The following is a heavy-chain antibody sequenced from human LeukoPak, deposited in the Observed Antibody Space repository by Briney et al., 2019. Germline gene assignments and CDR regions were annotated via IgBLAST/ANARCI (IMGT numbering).Heavy chain of an antibody. CDR1: GGPFSGYY. D-gene: IGHD3-22*01. CDR3: ARARGDYYDSSGYYSAFDY. Sequence: PSETLSLTCAVYGGPFSGYYWSWIRQPPGKGLEWVGEINHSGSANYNPSLKSRVTISVDMSKNQFSLKLSSVTAADTAVYYCARARGDYYDSSGYYSAFDYWGQGTLVTVSS. V-gene: IGHV4-34*01. CDR2: INHSGSA. J-gene: IGHJ4*02.